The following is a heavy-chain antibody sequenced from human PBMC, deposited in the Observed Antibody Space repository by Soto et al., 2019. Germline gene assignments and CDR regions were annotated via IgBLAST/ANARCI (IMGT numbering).Heavy chain of an antibody. Sequence: QVQLVQSGAEVKKPGSSVKVSCKASGGSFSSYAISWVRQAPGQGLEWMGGIIPIFGTANYAQKFQGRVTITADESTSTAYMELSSLRSEDTAVYYCARAPWVEMARGGGPFDYWGQGTLVTVSS. CDR2: IIPIFGTA. CDR1: GGSFSSYA. CDR3: ARAPWVEMARGGGPFDY. V-gene: IGHV1-69*01. D-gene: IGHD2-15*01. J-gene: IGHJ4*02.